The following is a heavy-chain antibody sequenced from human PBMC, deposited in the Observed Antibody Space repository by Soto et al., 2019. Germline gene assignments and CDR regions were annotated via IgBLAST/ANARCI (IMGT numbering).Heavy chain of an antibody. CDR1: GFTFSSYG. CDR2: ISYDGSNK. CDR3: AKGDCGGDCYSFDAFDI. V-gene: IGHV3-30*18. Sequence: GSLRLSCAASGFTFSSYGMHWVRQAPGKGLEWVAVISYDGSNKYYADSVKGRFTISRDNSKNTLYLQMNSLRAEDTAVYYCAKGDCGGDCYSFDAFDIWGQGTMVTVSS. J-gene: IGHJ3*02. D-gene: IGHD2-21*02.